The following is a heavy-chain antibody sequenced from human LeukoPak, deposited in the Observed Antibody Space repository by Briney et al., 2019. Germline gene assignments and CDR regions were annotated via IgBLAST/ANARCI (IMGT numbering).Heavy chain of an antibody. J-gene: IGHJ3*02. CDR1: GFTFSSHW. Sequence: GGSLRLSCAASGFTFSSHWMHWVRQAPGKGLEWVSSISSSSSYIYYADSVKGRFTISRDNAKNSLYLQMNSLRAEDTAVYYCARSREGGIAAAGSNAFDIWGQGTMVTVSS. CDR2: ISSSSSYI. CDR3: ARSREGGIAAAGSNAFDI. D-gene: IGHD6-13*01. V-gene: IGHV3-21*01.